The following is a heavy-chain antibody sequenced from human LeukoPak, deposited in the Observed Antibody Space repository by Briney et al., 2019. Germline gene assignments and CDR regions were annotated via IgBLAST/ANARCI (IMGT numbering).Heavy chain of an antibody. CDR1: GGTFSSYA. D-gene: IGHD4-17*01. CDR2: IIPIFGTA. V-gene: IGHV1-69*01. CDR3: ARDPYGDYGYYFDY. J-gene: IGHJ4*02. Sequence: SVKVSCKASGGTFSSYAISWVRQAAGQGLEWMGGIIPIFGTANYAQKFQGRVTITADESTSTAYMELSSLRSEDTAVYYCARDPYGDYGYYFDYWGQGTLVTVSS.